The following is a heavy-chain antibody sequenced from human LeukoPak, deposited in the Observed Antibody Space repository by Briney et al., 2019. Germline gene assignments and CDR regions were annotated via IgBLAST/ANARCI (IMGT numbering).Heavy chain of an antibody. CDR2: IYYSGST. V-gene: IGHV4-39*07. J-gene: IGHJ2*01. Sequence: SETLSLTCSVSGGSISSNGYYWGWIRQPPGKGLEWIGSIYYSGSTFDNPSLKSRVTISMDKSRNQFSLRLSSVTAADTALYYCASNQWPSWYFDLWGRGTLVTVSA. CDR1: GGSISSNGYY. CDR3: ASNQWPSWYFDL. D-gene: IGHD6-19*01.